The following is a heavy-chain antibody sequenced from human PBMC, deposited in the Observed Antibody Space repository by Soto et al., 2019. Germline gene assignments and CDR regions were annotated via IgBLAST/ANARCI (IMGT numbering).Heavy chain of an antibody. D-gene: IGHD5-12*01. CDR1: GFTFSSYG. J-gene: IGHJ4*02. CDR2: ISYDGSNK. Sequence: GGSLRLSCAASGFTFSSYGMHWVRQAPGKGLEWVAVISYDGSNKYYADSVKGRFTISRDNSKNTLYLQMNSLRAEDTAVYYCAKPTYEIVATVYFDYWGQGTLVTVSS. V-gene: IGHV3-30*18. CDR3: AKPTYEIVATVYFDY.